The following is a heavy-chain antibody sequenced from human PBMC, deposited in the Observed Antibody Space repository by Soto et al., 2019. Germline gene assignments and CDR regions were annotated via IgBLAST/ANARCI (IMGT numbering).Heavy chain of an antibody. CDR2: INPSGGST. J-gene: IGHJ6*03. CDR1: GYTFTSYY. D-gene: IGHD6-19*01. Sequence: QVQLVQSGAEVKKPGASVKVSCKASGYTFTSYYMHWVRQAPGQGLEWMGIINPSGGSTSYAQKFQGRVTMTWDTSTSTVYMELSSLRSEDTAVYYCAREAPGAVYSSGSFDYYYMDVWGKGTTVTVSS. V-gene: IGHV1-46*03. CDR3: AREAPGAVYSSGSFDYYYMDV.